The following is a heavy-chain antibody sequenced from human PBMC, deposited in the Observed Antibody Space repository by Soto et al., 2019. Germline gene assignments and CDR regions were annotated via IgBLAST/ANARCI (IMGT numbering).Heavy chain of an antibody. J-gene: IGHJ5*02. Sequence: EVQLVESGGGLVEPGGSLRLSCTASGFTFSNAWMTWVRQAPGKGLEWVGRIKSKTDGGTTDYAAPVKGRFTISRDDSKNTMYLQMNSLKTEXTAVXXCXXXXXXMIRPWGQGTLVTVSS. D-gene: IGHD3-22*01. CDR3: XXXXXXMIRP. CDR2: IKSKTDGGTT. V-gene: IGHV3-15*01. CDR1: GFTFSNAW.